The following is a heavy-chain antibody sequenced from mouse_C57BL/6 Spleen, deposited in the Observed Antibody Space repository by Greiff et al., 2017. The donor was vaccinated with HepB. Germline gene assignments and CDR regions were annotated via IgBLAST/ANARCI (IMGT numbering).Heavy chain of an antibody. Sequence: EVKLMESGGGLVKPGASLKLSCAASGFTFSSYTMSWVRQTPGKRLEWVATISASGSYTYYQEKLKGHFTMTIDKSKNKRYLQMRNLKSEDTAMYYCAREGIYYDYGWFDDWGKGTMVTVSA. D-gene: IGHD2-4*01. J-gene: IGHJ3*01. CDR3: AREGIYYDYGWFDD. CDR1: GFTFSSYT. CDR2: ISASGSYT. V-gene: IGHV5-4*01.